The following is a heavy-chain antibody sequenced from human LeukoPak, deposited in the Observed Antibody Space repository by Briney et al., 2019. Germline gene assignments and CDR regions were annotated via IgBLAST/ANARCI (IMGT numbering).Heavy chain of an antibody. CDR1: GCTFTGYY. D-gene: IGHD3-10*01. J-gene: IGHJ5*02. CDR3: ARPYGSGSYPNWFDP. Sequence: GASVKVSCKASGCTFTGYYMHWVRQAPGQGLEWMGWINPNSGGTNYAQKFQGRVTMTRDTSISTAYMELSRPRSDDTAVYYCARPYGSGSYPNWFDPWGQGTLVTVSS. V-gene: IGHV1-2*02. CDR2: INPNSGGT.